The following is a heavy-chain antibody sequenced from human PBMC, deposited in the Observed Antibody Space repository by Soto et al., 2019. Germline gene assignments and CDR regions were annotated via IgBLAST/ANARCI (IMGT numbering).Heavy chain of an antibody. J-gene: IGHJ3*02. D-gene: IGHD3-16*02. CDR2: IDPSDSYT. CDR3: ARPYDYVWGSYRPSPGAFDI. Sequence: LKISCKGSGYSFTSYWISWVRQMPGKGLEWMGRIDPSDSYTNYSPSFQGHVTISADKSISTAYLQWSSLKASDTAMYYCARPYDYVWGSYRPSPGAFDIWGQGTMVTVSS. V-gene: IGHV5-10-1*01. CDR1: GYSFTSYW.